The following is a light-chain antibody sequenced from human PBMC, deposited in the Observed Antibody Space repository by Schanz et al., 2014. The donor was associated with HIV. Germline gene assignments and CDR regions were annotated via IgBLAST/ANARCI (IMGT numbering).Light chain of an antibody. CDR3: QQSYSTAWT. J-gene: IGKJ1*01. Sequence: EIVMTQSPGTLSVSPGERATLSCRASQSVSSKLGWYQQKPGQAPRLLIFGASTRATGIPARFSGSGSGTEFTLTISSLQSEDFATYYCQQSYSTAWTFGQGTEVEIK. CDR1: QSVSSK. CDR2: GAS. V-gene: IGKV3-15*01.